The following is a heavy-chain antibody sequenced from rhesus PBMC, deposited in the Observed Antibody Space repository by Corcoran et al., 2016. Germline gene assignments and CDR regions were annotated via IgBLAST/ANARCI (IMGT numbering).Heavy chain of an antibody. Sequence: QVKLQQWGEGLVKPSETLSLTCAVDGGSISGYYYWSWIRQSPGKGLEWIGYIYGISASTNYNPSLKIRVTISKDTSKNLFSLKLSSVTAADTAVYYCARDGVYSSSPLGVWGPGVLVTVSS. CDR2: IYGISAST. V-gene: IGHV4-73*01. CDR1: GGSISGYYY. D-gene: IGHD6-43*01. J-gene: IGHJ5-1*01. CDR3: ARDGVYSSSPLGV.